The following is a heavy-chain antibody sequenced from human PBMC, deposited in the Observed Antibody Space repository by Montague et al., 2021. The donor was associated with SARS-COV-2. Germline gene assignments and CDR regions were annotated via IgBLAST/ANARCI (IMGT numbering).Heavy chain of an antibody. CDR3: ARGRQHINMVVVVVTGGEYYFDF. CDR1: DGSFSDYS. D-gene: IGHD3-22*01. Sequence: CAVYDGSFSDYSWTWIRQPPGKGLEWIGEINHRGSTNYNPSLKSRVTISVDTSKNQFSLKMTSVTAADTAVYYCARGRQHINMVVVVVTGGEYYFDFWGQGTLVAVSS. J-gene: IGHJ4*02. CDR2: INHRGST. V-gene: IGHV4-34*01.